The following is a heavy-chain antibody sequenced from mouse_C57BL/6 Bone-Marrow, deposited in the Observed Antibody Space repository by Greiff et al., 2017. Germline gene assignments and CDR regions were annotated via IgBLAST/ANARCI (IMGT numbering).Heavy chain of an antibody. V-gene: IGHV1-66*01. J-gene: IGHJ2*01. CDR3: ARGIYYDSDDYFDY. Sequence: VKLMESGPELVKPGASVKISCKASGYSFTSYYIHWVKQRPGQGLEWIGWIYPGSGNTKYNEKFKGKATLTADTSSSPDYMQRSSLTSEDSAVYYCARGIYYDSDDYFDYWGQGTTLTVSS. CDR2: IYPGSGNT. D-gene: IGHD2-4*01. CDR1: GYSFTSYY.